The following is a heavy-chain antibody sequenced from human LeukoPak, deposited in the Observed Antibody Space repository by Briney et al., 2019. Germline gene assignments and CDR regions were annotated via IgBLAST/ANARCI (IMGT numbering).Heavy chain of an antibody. V-gene: IGHV1-18*01. CDR1: GYTFTNFG. CDR2: IIPIFGTA. Sequence: ASVKVSCKASGYTFTNFGISWVRQAPGQGLEWMGGIIPIFGTANYAQKLQGRVTMTTDTSTSTAYMELSSLRSEDTAVYYCARLVEAAGGYYYYYYYMDVWGKGTTVTVSS. J-gene: IGHJ6*03. CDR3: ARLVEAAGGYYYYYYYMDV. D-gene: IGHD6-13*01.